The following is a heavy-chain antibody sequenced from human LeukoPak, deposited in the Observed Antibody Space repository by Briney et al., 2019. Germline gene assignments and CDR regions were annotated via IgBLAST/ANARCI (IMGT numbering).Heavy chain of an antibody. CDR1: GGSISSHY. V-gene: IGHV4-59*11. CDR3: GRLLDAFDI. CDR2: VFYSGST. Sequence: SETLSLTCTVSGGSISSHYWSWIRQPPGKGLEWIGYVFYSGSTKYNPYLKNRATTSIDTSKNQFSLKLSYLTAADNAVYYCGRLLDAFDIWGQGTVVTVSS. J-gene: IGHJ3*02.